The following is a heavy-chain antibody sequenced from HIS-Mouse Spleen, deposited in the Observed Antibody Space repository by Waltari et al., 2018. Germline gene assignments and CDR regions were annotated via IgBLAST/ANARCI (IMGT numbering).Heavy chain of an antibody. J-gene: IGHJ4*02. CDR3: AREPHYGGNSHFDY. CDR1: GFTFSSYW. CDR2: IKQDGSAK. Sequence: EVQLVESGGGLVQPGGSLRLSCAASGFTFSSYWMSWVRQAPGKGLEWVANIKQDGSAKYYVDSVKGRFTISRDNAKNSLYLQMNSLRAEDTAVYYCAREPHYGGNSHFDYWGQGTLVTVSS. D-gene: IGHD4-17*01. V-gene: IGHV3-7*01.